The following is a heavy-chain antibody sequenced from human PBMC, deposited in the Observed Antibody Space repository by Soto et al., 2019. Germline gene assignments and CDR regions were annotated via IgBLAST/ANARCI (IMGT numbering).Heavy chain of an antibody. CDR2: INPNSGGT. CDR3: ARDLVTIFGVVITRGYYYYGMDA. D-gene: IGHD3-3*01. Sequence: ASVKVSCKASGYTFTGYYMHWVRQAPGQGLEWMGWINPNSGGTNYAQKFQGRVTMTRDTSISTAYMELSRLRSDDTAVYYCARDLVTIFGVVITRGYYYYGMDAWGQGTTVTVSS. V-gene: IGHV1-2*02. CDR1: GYTFTGYY. J-gene: IGHJ6*02.